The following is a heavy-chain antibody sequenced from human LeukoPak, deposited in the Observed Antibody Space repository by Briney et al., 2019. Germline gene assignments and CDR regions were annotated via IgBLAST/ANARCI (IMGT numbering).Heavy chain of an antibody. CDR1: GFTFSDYT. CDR3: TKDGEGMDV. V-gene: IGHV3-21*04. CDR2: IGSVTTYI. Sequence: RTGGSVRLSCAASGFTFSDYTMNWVRQAPGKGLEWVSSIGSVTTYIYYADSVKGRFTISRDNAKNSLFLQMNRLRADDTAVYYCTKDGEGMDVWGQGTTVTVFS. D-gene: IGHD7-27*01. J-gene: IGHJ6*02.